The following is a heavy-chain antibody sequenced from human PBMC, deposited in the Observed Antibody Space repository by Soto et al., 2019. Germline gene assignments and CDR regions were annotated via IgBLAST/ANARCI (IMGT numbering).Heavy chain of an antibody. CDR3: ARYLETISPDY. V-gene: IGHV3-21*01. J-gene: IGHJ4*02. D-gene: IGHD3-3*01. CDR2: ISSSSSYI. Sequence: PGGSLKLSCAPSGLTFSSYSMNWVRQAPGKGLEWVSSISSSSSYIYYADSVKGRFTISRDNAKNSLYLQMNSLRAEDTAVYYCARYLETISPDYWGQGTLVTVSS. CDR1: GLTFSSYS.